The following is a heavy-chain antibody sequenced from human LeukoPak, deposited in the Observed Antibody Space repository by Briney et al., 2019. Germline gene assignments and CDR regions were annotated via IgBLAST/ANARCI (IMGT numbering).Heavy chain of an antibody. CDR2: IYSSGST. J-gene: IGHJ5*02. Sequence: PSETRSLTCTVTGGSINNYFSSWIRQPPGKGLEWIGYIYSSGSTNYNPSLKSRVIISVDTSKNQFSLKLSSVTAADTAVYYCARRTLCCGERFDPWGQGTLVTVSS. D-gene: IGHD3-16*01. CDR3: ARRTLCCGERFDP. CDR1: GGSINNYF. V-gene: IGHV4-59*08.